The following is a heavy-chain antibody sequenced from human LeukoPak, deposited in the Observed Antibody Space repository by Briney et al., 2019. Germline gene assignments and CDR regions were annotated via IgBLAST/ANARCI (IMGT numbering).Heavy chain of an antibody. D-gene: IGHD2-15*01. CDR3: ARDRGWELGYCSGGSCYDENWFDP. CDR1: GYTFSKYG. Sequence: ASVKVSYKASGYTFSKYGISWVRQAPGQGLEWMGWISTYNGNTNYAQNLQGRVTMTTDTSTSTVYMELRSLRSDDTAVYYCARDRGWELGYCSGGSCYDENWFDPWGQGTLVTVSS. CDR2: ISTYNGNT. V-gene: IGHV1-18*01. J-gene: IGHJ5*02.